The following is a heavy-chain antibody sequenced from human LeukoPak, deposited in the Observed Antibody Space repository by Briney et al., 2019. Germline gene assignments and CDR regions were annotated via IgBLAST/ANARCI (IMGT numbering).Heavy chain of an antibody. CDR3: ARDRIVGATPYDY. CDR2: ISSSSSSSI. D-gene: IGHD1-26*01. CDR1: GFTFRSYT. J-gene: IGHJ4*02. V-gene: IGHV3-21*01. Sequence: GGSLRLSCAASGFTFRSYTMNWVRQAPGKGLEWVSRISSSSSSSISYADSVKGRFTIARDDGKNSLYLQMNSLSAEDTAVYYCARDRIVGATPYDYWGQGSLVTVSS.